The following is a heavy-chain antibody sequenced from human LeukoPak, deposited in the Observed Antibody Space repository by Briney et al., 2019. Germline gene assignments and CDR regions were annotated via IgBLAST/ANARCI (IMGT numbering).Heavy chain of an antibody. CDR2: ISSDENTK. V-gene: IGHV3-30-3*01. D-gene: IGHD6-19*01. CDR1: GFTFSCCA. CDR3: ANKGGSSGRYDYLDY. Sequence: GGSLRLSCAASGFTFSCCAIHWVRQAPGRGLEWVAVISSDENTKFYADSVKGRFTVYRDNSKKTVWLQMNSLRAEDTAVYYCANKGGSSGRYDYLDYWGQGTLVTVSS. J-gene: IGHJ4*02.